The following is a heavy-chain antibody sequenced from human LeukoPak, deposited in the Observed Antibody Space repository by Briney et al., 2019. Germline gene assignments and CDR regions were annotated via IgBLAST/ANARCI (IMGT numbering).Heavy chain of an antibody. D-gene: IGHD3-10*01. J-gene: IGHJ4*02. CDR2: ISAYNGNT. CDR1: GYTFTSYG. CDR3: ARDTGYYGSGSYYKYPFDY. Sequence: GASVKVSCKASGYTFTSYGISWVRQAPGQGLEWMGWISAYNGNTNYAQKLQGRVTMTTDTSTSTAYMELRSLRSDDTAVYYCARDTGYYGSGSYYKYPFDYWGQGTLVTVSS. V-gene: IGHV1-18*01.